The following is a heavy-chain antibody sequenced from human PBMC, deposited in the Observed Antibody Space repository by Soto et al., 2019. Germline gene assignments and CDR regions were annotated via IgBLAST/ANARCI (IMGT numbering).Heavy chain of an antibody. J-gene: IGHJ5*02. D-gene: IGHD5-18*01. V-gene: IGHV1-8*02. CDR3: ARMESFGSLNWFDP. CDR2: MNPGSGDT. CDR1: GYTFTNND. Sequence: ASVKVSCKASGYTFTNNDVSWVRQATGRGLEWMGWMNPGSGDTGYAQKFQGRVTMTRDISIATAYMELNRLTSEDTAIYYCARMESFGSLNWFDPWGQRTLVTVSS.